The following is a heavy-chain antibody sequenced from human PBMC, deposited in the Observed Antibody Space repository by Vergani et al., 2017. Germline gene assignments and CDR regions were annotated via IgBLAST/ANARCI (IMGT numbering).Heavy chain of an antibody. Sequence: QVQLVQSGAEVKKPGSSVKVSCKASGGTFSSYAISWVRQAPGQGLEWMGRIIPILGIANYAQKFQGRVTITADKSTSTAYMELSSLRSEDMAVYYCARETTVTTRSGAFDIWGQGTMVTVSS. CDR2: IIPILGIA. CDR3: ARETTVTTRSGAFDI. J-gene: IGHJ3*02. V-gene: IGHV1-69*04. D-gene: IGHD4-17*01. CDR1: GGTFSSYA.